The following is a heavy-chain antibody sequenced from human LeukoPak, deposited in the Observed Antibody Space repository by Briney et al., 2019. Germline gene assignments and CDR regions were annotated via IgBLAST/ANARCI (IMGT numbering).Heavy chain of an antibody. CDR2: ISWNSGSI. V-gene: IGHV3-9*01. D-gene: IGHD6-13*01. CDR1: GFTFDDYA. CDR3: AKDIAAAGTGIDY. J-gene: IGHJ4*02. Sequence: GRSLRLSCAASGFTFDDYAMHWVRQAPGKGLEWVTGISWNSGSIGYADSVKGRFTISRDNAKNSLYLQMNSLRAEDTALYYCAKDIAAAGTGIDYWGQGTLVTVSS.